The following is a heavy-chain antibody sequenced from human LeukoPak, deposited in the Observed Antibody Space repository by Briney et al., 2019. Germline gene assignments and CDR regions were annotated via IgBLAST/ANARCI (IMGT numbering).Heavy chain of an antibody. J-gene: IGHJ4*02. D-gene: IGHD2-21*02. CDR1: GFTFSSYG. CDR3: TREVHCNFDY. CDR2: IWYDGSNK. Sequence: PGRSLRLSCAASGFTFSSYGMHWVRQAPGKGLEWVAVIWYDGSNKYYADSVKGRFTISKDNAKNSLYLQMNNLRAEDTAVYYCTREVHCNFDYWGQGTLVTVSS. V-gene: IGHV3-33*01.